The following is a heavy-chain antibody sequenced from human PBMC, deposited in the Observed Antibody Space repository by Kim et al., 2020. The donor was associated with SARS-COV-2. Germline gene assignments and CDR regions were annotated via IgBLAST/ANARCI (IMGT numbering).Heavy chain of an antibody. CDR3: ARVGDWSDYYYYGMDV. Sequence: SVKGRFTISRDNAKNTLYLQMNSLRAEDTAVYYCARVGDWSDYYYYGMDVWGQGTTVTVSS. D-gene: IGHD3-16*01. J-gene: IGHJ6*02. V-gene: IGHV3-74*01.